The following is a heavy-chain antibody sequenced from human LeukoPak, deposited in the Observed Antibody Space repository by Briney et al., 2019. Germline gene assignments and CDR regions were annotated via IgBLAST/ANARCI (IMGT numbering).Heavy chain of an antibody. CDR2: INPNSGGT. Sequence: GASVKVSCKASGYTFTGYYMHWVRQAPGQGLEWMGWINPNSGGTNYAQKFQGRVTMTRDTSISTAYMELSRLRSDDTAVYYCARNHGAAAGMYYYYGMDVWGQGTTVTVSS. CDR3: ARNHGAAAGMYYYYGMDV. J-gene: IGHJ6*02. V-gene: IGHV1-2*02. D-gene: IGHD6-13*01. CDR1: GYTFTGYY.